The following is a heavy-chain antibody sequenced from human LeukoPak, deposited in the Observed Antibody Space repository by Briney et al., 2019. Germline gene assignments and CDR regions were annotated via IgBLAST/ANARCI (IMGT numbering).Heavy chain of an antibody. Sequence: GESLKISCKGSGYSFTSYWIGWVRQMPGKGLEWMGIIYPGDSDTRYSPSFQGQVTISADKSISTAYLQWSSLKASDTAMYYCATPPQDYDSSGYSSPSYFDYWGQGTLVTVSS. J-gene: IGHJ4*02. D-gene: IGHD3-22*01. CDR1: GYSFTSYW. CDR3: ATPPQDYDSSGYSSPSYFDY. CDR2: IYPGDSDT. V-gene: IGHV5-51*01.